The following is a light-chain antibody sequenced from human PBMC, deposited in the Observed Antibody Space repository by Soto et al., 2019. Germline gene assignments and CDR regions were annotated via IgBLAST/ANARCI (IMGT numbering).Light chain of an antibody. J-gene: IGKJ5*01. Sequence: DIRMTQSPSTLSATAGDRVTITCRASQSISSWLAWYQHKPGKAPKLLIYDASNLDSGVPSRFSGSGSGTEFSLTISNLQPDDCATYYCQQYNSYPITFGQGTRL. CDR3: QQYNSYPIT. CDR1: QSISSW. V-gene: IGKV1-5*01. CDR2: DAS.